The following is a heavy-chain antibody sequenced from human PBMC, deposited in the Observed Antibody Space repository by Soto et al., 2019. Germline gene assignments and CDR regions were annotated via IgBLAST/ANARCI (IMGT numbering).Heavy chain of an antibody. CDR1: GFTFSSYS. Sequence: PVGSLRLSCAASGFTFSSYSMNWVRQAPGKGLEWVSAISSSSGNIYYADSVKGRFTISRDNSKNTLYLQINSLRAEDTAVYYCAKPEYGNPWGSYPPHYWGQGTLVTVSS. CDR3: AKPEYGNPWGSYPPHY. V-gene: IGHV3-21*04. CDR2: ISSSSGNI. D-gene: IGHD3-16*02. J-gene: IGHJ4*02.